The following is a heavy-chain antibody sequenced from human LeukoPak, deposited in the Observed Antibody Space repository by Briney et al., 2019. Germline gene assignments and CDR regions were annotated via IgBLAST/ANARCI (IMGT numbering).Heavy chain of an antibody. V-gene: IGHV4-39*01. CDR1: GGSISTTIYY. CDR2: FYFNAGST. D-gene: IGHD1-1*01. CDR3: ARPLYNTWDQSDD. J-gene: IGHJ4*02. Sequence: PSETLYLTCSVSGGSISTTIYYGGWLRQPPGKGLEWIGSFYFNAGSTSYNPSLKRRATLSVDTSKIQFSLSLGSVTAADTAVYYCARPLYNTWDQSDDWGQGTLVTVSS.